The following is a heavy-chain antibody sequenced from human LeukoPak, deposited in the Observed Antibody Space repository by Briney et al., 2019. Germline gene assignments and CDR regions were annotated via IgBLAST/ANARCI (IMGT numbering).Heavy chain of an antibody. CDR1: GYSFTNYW. V-gene: IGHV5-51*01. CDR2: IYPGNSDT. D-gene: IGHD3-16*01. CDR3: ARWGTVTRFVVDY. Sequence: GESLKISCKGSGYSFTNYWIGWVRQMPGKGLEWMGIIYPGNSDTRYSPSFQGQVTISADKSVSTAYLQWSSLKALDTAMYFCARWGTVTRFVVDYWGQGTLVTASS. J-gene: IGHJ4*02.